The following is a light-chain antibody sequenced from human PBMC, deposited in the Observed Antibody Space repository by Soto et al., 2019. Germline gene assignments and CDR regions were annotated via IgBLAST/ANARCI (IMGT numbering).Light chain of an antibody. V-gene: IGLV1-44*01. CDR1: GSSIGTNT. Sequence: QAVVPQPPSASGTPGQRGSISCSGSGSSIGTNTVNWYRQLPGTAPKLLIYANNQRPSGVPDRFSGSKSGTSASLAISGLQSEDEAEYYCAAWDGSLNNVLFGGGTKLTVL. CDR2: ANN. CDR3: AAWDGSLNNVL. J-gene: IGLJ2*01.